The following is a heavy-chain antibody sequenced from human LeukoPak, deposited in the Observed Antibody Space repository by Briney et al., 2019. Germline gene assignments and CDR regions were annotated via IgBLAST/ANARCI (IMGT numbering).Heavy chain of an antibody. V-gene: IGHV3-74*03. CDR1: GFTFSSYS. D-gene: IGHD1-26*01. Sequence: GGSLRLSCAASGFTFSSYSMHWVRQAPGKGLVWVSLIKNDGSSTTYADSVKGRFTISRDNAKNTLFLQMNSLRVDDTAIYYCASALGGQGGHWGQGTLVTVSS. CDR3: ASALGGQGGH. J-gene: IGHJ4*02. CDR2: IKNDGSST.